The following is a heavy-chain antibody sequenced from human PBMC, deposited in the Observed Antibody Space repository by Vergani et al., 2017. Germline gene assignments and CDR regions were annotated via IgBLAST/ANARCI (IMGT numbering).Heavy chain of an antibody. J-gene: IGHJ4*02. D-gene: IGHD3-9*01. CDR2: IKQDGSEK. V-gene: IGHV3-7*01. CDR3: ARSNLLRDVDGLSATFFDY. Sequence: EVQLVESGGGLVQPGGSLRLSCAASGFTFSSYWMSWVRQAPGKGLEWVANIKQDGSEKYYVDSVKGRFTISRDNAKNSLYLKMNSLRAEDTAVYYCARSNLLRDVDGLSATFFDYWGQGTLVTVSS. CDR1: GFTFSSYW.